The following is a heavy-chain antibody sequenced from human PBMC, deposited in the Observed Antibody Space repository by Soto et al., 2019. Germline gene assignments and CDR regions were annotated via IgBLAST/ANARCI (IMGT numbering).Heavy chain of an antibody. J-gene: IGHJ4*02. CDR2: ISSSSSTI. Sequence: EVQLVESGGGLVQPGGSLRLSCAASGFTFSSYSMNWVRQAPGKGLEWVSYISSSSSTIYYADSVKGRFTISRDNAKNPLYLQMNSLRDEDTAVYYCAREDSSGYLLCDYWGQGTLVTVSS. V-gene: IGHV3-48*02. CDR3: AREDSSGYLLCDY. D-gene: IGHD3-22*01. CDR1: GFTFSSYS.